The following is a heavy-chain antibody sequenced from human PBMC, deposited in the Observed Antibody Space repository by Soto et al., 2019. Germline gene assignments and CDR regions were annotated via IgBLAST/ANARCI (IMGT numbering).Heavy chain of an antibody. Sequence: SGPVSCKASRGALSSNAISWARQAPGEGLEWMGGIIPIFGTANSAQKFQGRVTITADESTSTAYMELSSLRSEDTAVYYCASPPIVVVTAPPPYFQHWGQGTLVTVPS. V-gene: IGHV1-69*13. CDR2: IIPIFGTA. D-gene: IGHD2-21*02. J-gene: IGHJ1*01. CDR3: ASPPIVVVTAPPPYFQH. CDR1: RGALSSNA.